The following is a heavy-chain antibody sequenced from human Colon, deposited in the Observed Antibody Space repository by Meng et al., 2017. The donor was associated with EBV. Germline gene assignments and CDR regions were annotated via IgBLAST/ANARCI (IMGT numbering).Heavy chain of an antibody. CDR1: VPSTRKNNW. V-gene: IGHV4-4*02. Sequence: QVARQEHARRPGTPYAALSPTGAVSVPSTRKNNWWSWVRQPPGKGLEWIGEIYHGGNTNYNPSLKSRVTISVDRSNDQFSLSLSSVTAADTAVYYCARGNAYNAPSFDYWGQGTLVTVSS. CDR3: ARGNAYNAPSFDY. CDR2: IYHGGNT. D-gene: IGHD5-24*01. J-gene: IGHJ4*02.